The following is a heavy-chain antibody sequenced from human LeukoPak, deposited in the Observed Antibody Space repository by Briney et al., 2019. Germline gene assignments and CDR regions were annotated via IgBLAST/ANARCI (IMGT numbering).Heavy chain of an antibody. CDR1: GYTFTGYY. D-gene: IGHD2-15*01. Sequence: ASVKVSCKASGYTFTGYYMHWVRQAPGQGLEWMGWISAYNGNTNYAQKLQGRVTMTTDTSTSTAYMELRSLRSDDTAVYYCAIRYSFDYWGQGTLVTVSS. CDR3: AIRYSFDY. V-gene: IGHV1-18*04. CDR2: ISAYNGNT. J-gene: IGHJ4*02.